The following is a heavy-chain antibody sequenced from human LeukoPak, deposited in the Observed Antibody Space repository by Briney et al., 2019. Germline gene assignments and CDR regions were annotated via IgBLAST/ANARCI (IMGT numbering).Heavy chain of an antibody. Sequence: SETLSLTCTVSGYSISSGYYWGWIRQPPGKGLEWIGSIYHSGSTYYNPSLKSRVTISVDTSKNQFSLKLSPVTAADTAVYYCARETLVAAFDYWGQGTLVTVSS. CDR2: IYHSGST. CDR1: GYSISSGYY. V-gene: IGHV4-38-2*02. D-gene: IGHD5-12*01. CDR3: ARETLVAAFDY. J-gene: IGHJ4*02.